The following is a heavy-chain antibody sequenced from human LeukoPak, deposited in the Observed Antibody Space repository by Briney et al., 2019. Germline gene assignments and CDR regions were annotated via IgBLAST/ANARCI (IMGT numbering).Heavy chain of an antibody. V-gene: IGHV3-23*01. Sequence: PGGSLRLSCAASGFTFSSYAMSWVRQAPGKGLEWVSGISGSGGITYYADSVKGRFTISRDNYKNTLYLQMNSLRAEGTAVYYCAKALYYYDSNGYYLYYFDYWGQGTLVTVSS. CDR1: GFTFSSYA. CDR2: ISGSGGIT. D-gene: IGHD3-22*01. J-gene: IGHJ4*02. CDR3: AKALYYYDSNGYYLYYFDY.